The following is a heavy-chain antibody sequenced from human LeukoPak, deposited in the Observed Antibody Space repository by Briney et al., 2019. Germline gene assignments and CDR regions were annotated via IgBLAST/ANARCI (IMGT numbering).Heavy chain of an antibody. Sequence: PGGSLRLSCEASGFTFSSYEMNWVRQAPGKGLEWISYISSGGMTIYYADSVRGRFTVSRDNTKNSLSLQMNSLRAEDTAVYFCARDDYDIVTGYYSMYSYGVDVWGQGTAVTVSS. CDR3: ARDDYDIVTGYYSMYSYGVDV. V-gene: IGHV3-48*03. CDR2: ISSGGMTI. J-gene: IGHJ6*02. CDR1: GFTFSSYE. D-gene: IGHD3-9*01.